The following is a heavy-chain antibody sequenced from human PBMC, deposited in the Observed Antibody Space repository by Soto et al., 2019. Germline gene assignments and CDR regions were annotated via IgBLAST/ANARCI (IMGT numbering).Heavy chain of an antibody. CDR2: INPNSGGT. Sequence: ASVKVSCKASGYTFTGYYMHWVRQAPGQGLEWMGWINPNSGGTNYAQKFQGRVTMTRDPSISTAYMELSRRRSDDTAVYYCARDLGGDRFLEWLWGGMDVWGQGTTVTVSS. CDR1: GYTFTGYY. D-gene: IGHD3-3*01. CDR3: ARDLGGDRFLEWLWGGMDV. J-gene: IGHJ6*02. V-gene: IGHV1-2*02.